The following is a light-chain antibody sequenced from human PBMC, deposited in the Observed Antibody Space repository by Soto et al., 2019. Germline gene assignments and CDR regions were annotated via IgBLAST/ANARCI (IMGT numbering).Light chain of an antibody. CDR1: QSINDT. J-gene: IGKJ1*01. CDR3: QQYNNWPWT. CDR2: SAS. Sequence: EIVMTQSPATLSVSPGGRATLSCRASQSINDTLALYQQKPGQAPRRLIYSASARATGFPARFSGSGSGTAFTLTISSPQYEDFAVYYCQQYNNWPWTFGQGTKGEIK. V-gene: IGKV3-15*01.